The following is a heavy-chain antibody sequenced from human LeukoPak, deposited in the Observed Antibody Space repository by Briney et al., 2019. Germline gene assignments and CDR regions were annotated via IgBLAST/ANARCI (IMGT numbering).Heavy chain of an antibody. CDR3: ARDSSGYQ. J-gene: IGHJ4*02. CDR1: GFTFSTYW. D-gene: IGHD3-22*01. CDR2: IKEDGSEK. V-gene: IGHV3-7*01. Sequence: TGGSLRLSSAASGFTFSTYWMSWVRQAPGKGLEWVANIKEDGSEKYYGDSVKGRFTISRDNAKNSLYLEMNSLRVEDTAVYYCARDSSGYQWGQGTLVTVSS.